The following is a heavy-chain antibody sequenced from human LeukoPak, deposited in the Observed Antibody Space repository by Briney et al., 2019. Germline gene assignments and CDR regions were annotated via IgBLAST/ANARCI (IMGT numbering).Heavy chain of an antibody. CDR1: GYSISSGYY. Sequence: SETLSLTCAVSGYSISSGYYWGWIRQPPGKGLEWIGSIYHSGSTYYNPSLKSRVAISVDTSKNQFSLKLSSVTAADTAVYYCARGSSSGWYVDYWGQGTLVTVSS. D-gene: IGHD6-19*01. CDR2: IYHSGST. V-gene: IGHV4-38-2*01. CDR3: ARGSSSGWYVDY. J-gene: IGHJ4*02.